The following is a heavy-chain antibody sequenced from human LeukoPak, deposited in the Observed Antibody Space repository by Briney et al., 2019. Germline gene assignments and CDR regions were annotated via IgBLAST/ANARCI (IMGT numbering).Heavy chain of an antibody. D-gene: IGHD4-17*01. Sequence: GGSLRLSCAASGFTFSSYWMSWVRQAPGKGLEWVANIKQDGSEKYYVDSVQGRFTISRDNAKNSLYLQMNSLRAEDTAVYYCARDGVNYGDYWSPWDYYYGMDVWGQGTTVTVSS. CDR1: GFTFSSYW. J-gene: IGHJ6*02. V-gene: IGHV3-7*01. CDR3: ARDGVNYGDYWSPWDYYYGMDV. CDR2: IKQDGSEK.